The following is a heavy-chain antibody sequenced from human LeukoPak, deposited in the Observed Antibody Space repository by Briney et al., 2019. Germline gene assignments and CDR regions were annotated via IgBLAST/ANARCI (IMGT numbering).Heavy chain of an antibody. CDR1: GGSFSGYY. CDR3: ARAPSWYPYNWFDP. Sequence: SETLSLTCAVYGGSFSGYYWSWIRQPPGKGLEWMGEINHSGSTNYNPSLKSRVTISVDTSKNQFSLKLSPVTAADTAVYYCARAPSWYPYNWFDPWGQGTLVTVSS. V-gene: IGHV4-34*01. CDR2: INHSGST. D-gene: IGHD6-13*01. J-gene: IGHJ5*02.